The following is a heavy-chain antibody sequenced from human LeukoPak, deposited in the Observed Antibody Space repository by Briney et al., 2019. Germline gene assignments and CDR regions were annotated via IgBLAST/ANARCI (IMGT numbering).Heavy chain of an antibody. V-gene: IGHV1-69*06. D-gene: IGHD5-18*01. Sequence: SVKVSCKASGGTFSSYAISWVRQAPGQGLEWMGGIIPIFDTANYAQKFQGRVTITADKSTSTAYMELSGLRSEDTAVYYCARVVDTAVTFSYYYMDVWGKGTTVTVSS. CDR3: ARVVDTAVTFSYYYMDV. J-gene: IGHJ6*03. CDR2: IIPIFDTA. CDR1: GGTFSSYA.